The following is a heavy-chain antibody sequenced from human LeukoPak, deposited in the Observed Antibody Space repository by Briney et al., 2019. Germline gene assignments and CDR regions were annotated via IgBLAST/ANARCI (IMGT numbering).Heavy chain of an antibody. D-gene: IGHD3-22*01. Sequence: SETLSLTCTVSGGSISSYYWSWIRQPAGKGLEWIGRIYTSGSTNYNPSLKSRVTMSVDTSKNQFSLKLSPVTAADTAVYYCAGGYYYDSSGYRFDYWGQGTLVTVSS. CDR2: IYTSGST. J-gene: IGHJ4*02. CDR3: AGGYYYDSSGYRFDY. V-gene: IGHV4-4*07. CDR1: GGSISSYY.